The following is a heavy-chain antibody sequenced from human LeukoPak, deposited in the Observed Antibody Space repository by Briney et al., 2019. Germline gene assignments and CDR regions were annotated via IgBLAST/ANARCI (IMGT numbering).Heavy chain of an antibody. V-gene: IGHV1-24*01. CDR1: GYTLTELS. J-gene: IGHJ3*02. CDR3: ATGDYDDYGGGAFDI. D-gene: IGHD4-17*01. CDR2: FDPEDGET. Sequence: PGASVKVSCKVSGYTLTELSMHWVRQAPGKGLEWMGGFDPEDGETIYAQKFQGRVTMTEDTSTDTAYMELSSLRSEDTAVYYCATGDYDDYGGGAFDIWGQGTMVTVSS.